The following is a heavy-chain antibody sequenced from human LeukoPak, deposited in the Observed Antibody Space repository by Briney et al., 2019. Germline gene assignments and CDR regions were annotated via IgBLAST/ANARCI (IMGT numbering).Heavy chain of an antibody. J-gene: IGHJ4*02. CDR1: GYSFTNYW. CDR2: IYPGDSDT. D-gene: IGHD5-12*01. V-gene: IGHV5-51*01. Sequence: RGESLKISCKGSGYSFTNYWIGWVRQMPGKGLEWMGIIYPGDSDTRYSPSFQGQVTISADKSISTAYLQWSSLKASDTAMYYCARRAPGKPLRSQYYFDYWGQGTLVTVSS. CDR3: ARRAPGKPLRSQYYFDY.